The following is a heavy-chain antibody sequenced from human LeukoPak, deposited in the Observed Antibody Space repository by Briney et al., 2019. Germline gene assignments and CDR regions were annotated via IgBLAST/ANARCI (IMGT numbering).Heavy chain of an antibody. J-gene: IGHJ4*02. V-gene: IGHV3-7*01. CDR2: IKQDGSEK. CDR3: LRGSSYVWSKYVFDS. Sequence: GGSLRLSCVASGFTFSNYWMPWVRQAPGKGLEGVAKIKQDGSEKIYVDSVKGRFTISRDNAKSSVYLQMNGLRAEDAAVYYCLRGSSYVWSKYVFDSWGRGTLVVVSS. CDR1: GFTFSNYW. D-gene: IGHD3-16*01.